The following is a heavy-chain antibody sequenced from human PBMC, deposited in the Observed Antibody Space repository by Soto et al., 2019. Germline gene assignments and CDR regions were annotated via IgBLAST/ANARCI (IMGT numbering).Heavy chain of an antibody. Sequence: GASVKVSCKASGYIFTNYAMHWVRQAPGQRLEWMGWINAANGNTKYSQKFQGRVTITTDTSASTAYMELSSLRSEDTAVYYCARHLSVDYIDFPGQGALLTVSS. CDR2: INAANGNT. J-gene: IGHJ4*02. V-gene: IGHV1-3*01. CDR3: ARHLSVDYIDF. CDR1: GYIFTNYA. D-gene: IGHD6-19*01.